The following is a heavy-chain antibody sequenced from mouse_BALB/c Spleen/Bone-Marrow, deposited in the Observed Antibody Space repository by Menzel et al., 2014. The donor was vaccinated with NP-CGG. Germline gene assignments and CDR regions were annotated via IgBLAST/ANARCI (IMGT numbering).Heavy chain of an antibody. CDR2: ISTGGTFL. D-gene: IGHD2-1*01. CDR1: GFTFSNFG. Sequence: EVKLMESGGGLVQPGGSRKLSCAASGFTFSNFGMHWVRQAPEKGLEWVAFISTGGTFLYYADTVKGRFTISRDNPKSTLFLQMTSLRSEDTAIYFCARSQFYGNRFDYWGQGTTLTVSS. CDR3: ARSQFYGNRFDY. V-gene: IGHV5-17*02. J-gene: IGHJ2*01.